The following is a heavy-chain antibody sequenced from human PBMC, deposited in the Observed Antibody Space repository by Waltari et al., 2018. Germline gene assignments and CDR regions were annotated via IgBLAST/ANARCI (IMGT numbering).Heavy chain of an antibody. CDR1: GFTFSSYW. J-gene: IGHJ2*01. CDR2: IKQDGSEK. Sequence: EVQLVESGGGLVQPGGSLRLSCAASGFTFSSYWMSWVRKAPGKGLEWVANIKQDGSEKYYVDSVKGRFTISRDNAKNSLYLQMNSLRAEDTAVYYCARYGDYWYFDLWGRGTLVTVSS. CDR3: ARYGDYWYFDL. V-gene: IGHV3-7*02. D-gene: IGHD4-17*01.